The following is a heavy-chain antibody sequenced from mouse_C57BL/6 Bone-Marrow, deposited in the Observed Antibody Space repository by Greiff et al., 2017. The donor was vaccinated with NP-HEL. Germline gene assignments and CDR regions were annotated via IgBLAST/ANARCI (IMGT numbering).Heavy chain of an antibody. J-gene: IGHJ2*01. CDR3: TTAPFDY. V-gene: IGHV14-4*01. CDR1: GFNIKDDY. Sequence: EVKLVESGAELVRPGASVKLSCTASGFNIKDDYMHWVKQRPEQGLEWIGWIDPENGDTEYASKFQGKATITADTSSNTAYLQLSSLTSEDTAVYYCTTAPFDYWGQGTTLTGSS. D-gene: IGHD3-1*01. CDR2: IDPENGDT.